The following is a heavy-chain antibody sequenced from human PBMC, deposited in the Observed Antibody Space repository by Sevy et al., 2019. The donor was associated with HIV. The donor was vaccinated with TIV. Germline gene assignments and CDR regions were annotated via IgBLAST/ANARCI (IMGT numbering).Heavy chain of an antibody. V-gene: IGHV3-30*04. CDR2: ISYDGSNK. D-gene: IGHD2-2*02. CDR1: GFTFSSYA. CDR3: ARVHCSSTSCYMRDAFDI. J-gene: IGHJ3*02. Sequence: GGSLRLSCAASGFTFSSYAMHWVRQAPGKGLEWVAVISYDGSNKYYADSVKGRFTISRDNSKNTLSLQMNSLRAEDTAVYYCARVHCSSTSCYMRDAFDIWGQGTMVTVSS.